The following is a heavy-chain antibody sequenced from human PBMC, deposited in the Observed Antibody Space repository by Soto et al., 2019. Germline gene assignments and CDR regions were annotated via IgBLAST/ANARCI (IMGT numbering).Heavy chain of an antibody. CDR3: ASGISSSIDFDY. Sequence: LRLSCAASGFTFSSYGMHWVRQAPGKGLEWVAVIWYDGSNKYYADSVKGRFTISRDNSKNTLYLQMNSLRAEDTAVYYCASGISSSIDFDYWGQGTLVTVSS. D-gene: IGHD6-13*01. J-gene: IGHJ4*02. CDR1: GFTFSSYG. V-gene: IGHV3-30*19. CDR2: IWYDGSNK.